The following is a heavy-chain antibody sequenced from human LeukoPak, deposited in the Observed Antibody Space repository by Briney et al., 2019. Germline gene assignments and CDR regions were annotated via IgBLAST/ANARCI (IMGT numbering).Heavy chain of an antibody. CDR2: INAGNGNT. Sequence: ASVKVSCKASGYTFTSYAMHWVRQAPGQRLEWMGWINAGNGNTKYSQEFQGRVTITRDTSASTAYMELSSLRSEDMAVYYCARGVGYCSSTSCYARYFDYWGQGTLVTVSS. CDR3: ARGVGYCSSTSCYARYFDY. J-gene: IGHJ4*02. V-gene: IGHV1-3*03. D-gene: IGHD2-2*01. CDR1: GYTFTSYA.